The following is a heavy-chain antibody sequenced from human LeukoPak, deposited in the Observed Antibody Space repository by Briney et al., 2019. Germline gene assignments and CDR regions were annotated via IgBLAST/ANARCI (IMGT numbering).Heavy chain of an antibody. CDR2: IYYSGST. V-gene: IGHV4-59*01. Sequence: PSETLSLTCTVSGGSISSYYWSWIRQPPGKGLEWIGYIYYSGSTNYNPSLKSRVTISVDTSKNQFSLKLSSVTAADTAVYYCASHRPIYGGNHRGAFDIWGQGTMVTVSS. D-gene: IGHD4-23*01. CDR3: ASHRPIYGGNHRGAFDI. J-gene: IGHJ3*02. CDR1: GGSISSYY.